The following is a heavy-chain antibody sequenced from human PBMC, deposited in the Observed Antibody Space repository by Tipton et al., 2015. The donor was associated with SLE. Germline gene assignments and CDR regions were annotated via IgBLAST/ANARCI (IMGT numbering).Heavy chain of an antibody. CDR1: GFTVSSNY. CDR3: ARVDVGYDSISGNYDWTLDP. V-gene: IGHV3-53*04. CDR2: IYSVGST. Sequence: SLRLSCAPSGFTVSSNYMSWVRQAPGKGLEWVSIIYSVGSTYYADSVKGRFTISRHNSKNTLHLQMNSLRSEDTAVYYCARVDVGYDSISGNYDWTLDPWGRGTLVTVSS. J-gene: IGHJ2*01. D-gene: IGHD3-10*01.